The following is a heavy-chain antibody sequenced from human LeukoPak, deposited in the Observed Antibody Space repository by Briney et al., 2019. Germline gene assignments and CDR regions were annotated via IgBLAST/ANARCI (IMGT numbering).Heavy chain of an antibody. CDR3: ARSVVVTATLRYHSGMDV. J-gene: IGHJ6*02. CDR2: IYDSGGT. D-gene: IGHD2-21*02. Sequence: SSETLSLTCTVSGGSISSYYLNWIRQPPGKGREWIWYIYDSGGTNYNPPPKRRVTMSVDTSKNQFSLNLTSMTAADTAVYYCARSVVVTATLRYHSGMDVWGQGTTVTVSS. CDR1: GGSISSYY. V-gene: IGHV4-59*01.